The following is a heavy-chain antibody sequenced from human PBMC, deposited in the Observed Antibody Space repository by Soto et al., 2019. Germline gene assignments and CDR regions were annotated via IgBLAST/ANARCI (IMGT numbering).Heavy chain of an antibody. CDR3: ARLRGLAYCGGDCDDAFDI. V-gene: IGHV1-69*13. CDR2: IIPIFGTA. D-gene: IGHD2-21*02. CDR1: GGTFSSYA. Sequence: GASVKVSCKASGGTFSSYAISWVRQAPGQGLEWMGGIIPIFGTANCAQKFQGRVTITADESTSTAYMELSSLRSEDTAVYYCARLRGLAYCGGDCDDAFDIWGQGTMVTVS. J-gene: IGHJ3*02.